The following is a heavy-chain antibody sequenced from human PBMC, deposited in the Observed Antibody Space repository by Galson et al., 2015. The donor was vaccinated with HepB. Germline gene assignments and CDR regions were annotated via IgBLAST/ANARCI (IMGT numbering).Heavy chain of an antibody. Sequence: SLRLSCAASGFTFSSYGMHWVRQAPGKGLEWVAFIRYDGSNKYYADSVKGRFTISRDNSKNTLYLQMNSLRAEDTAVYYCAKDSYRIAAAGVAFDYWGQGTLVTVSS. CDR3: AKDSYRIAAAGVAFDY. CDR2: IRYDGSNK. CDR1: GFTFSSYG. V-gene: IGHV3-30*02. D-gene: IGHD6-13*01. J-gene: IGHJ4*02.